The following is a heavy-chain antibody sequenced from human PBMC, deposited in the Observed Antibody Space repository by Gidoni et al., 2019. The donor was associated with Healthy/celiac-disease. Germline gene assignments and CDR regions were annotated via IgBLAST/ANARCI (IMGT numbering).Heavy chain of an antibody. CDR1: GFTFSSYA. J-gene: IGHJ4*02. CDR3: ASFYDSSGYYFVPFDY. D-gene: IGHD3-22*01. CDR2: ISYDGSNK. V-gene: IGHV3-30*04. Sequence: VQPGRSLRLSCAASGFTFSSYAMHWVRQAPGKGLEWVAVISYDGSNKYYADSVKGRFTISRDNSKNTLYLQMNSLRAEDTAVYYCASFYDSSGYYFVPFDYWGQGTLVTVSS.